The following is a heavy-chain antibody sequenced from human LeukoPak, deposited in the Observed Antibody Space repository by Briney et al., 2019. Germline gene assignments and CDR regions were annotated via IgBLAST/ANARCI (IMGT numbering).Heavy chain of an antibody. V-gene: IGHV3-64*01. CDR2: ISSNGGST. J-gene: IGHJ5*02. D-gene: IGHD1-26*01. CDR3: ARARGSYYNWFDP. CDR1: GFTFSSYA. Sequence: GGSLRLSCAASGFTFSSYAMHWVRQAPGKGLEYVSAISSNGGSTYYANSVKSRFTISRDNSKNTLYLQMGSLRAEDMAVYYCARARGSYYNWFDPWGQGTLVTVSS.